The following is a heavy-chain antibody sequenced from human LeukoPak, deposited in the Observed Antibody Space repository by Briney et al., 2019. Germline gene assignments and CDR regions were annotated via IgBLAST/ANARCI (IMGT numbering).Heavy chain of an antibody. CDR2: IYYSGTT. J-gene: IGHJ4*02. CDR1: GGSISSGDYY. D-gene: IGHD3-16*02. Sequence: SETLSLTCTVSGGSISSGDYYWSWIRQPPGKGLEWIGYIYYSGTTYYNPSLKSRVTISVDTSKNLFSLKLSSVTAADTAVYYCARGEVITFGGVIAAFDYWGQGTLVTVSS. V-gene: IGHV4-30-4*01. CDR3: ARGEVITFGGVIAAFDY.